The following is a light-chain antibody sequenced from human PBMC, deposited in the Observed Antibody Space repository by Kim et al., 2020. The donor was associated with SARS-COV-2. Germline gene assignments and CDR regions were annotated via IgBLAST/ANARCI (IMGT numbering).Light chain of an antibody. CDR2: GAS. Sequence: SLSPGERATLSCRASQSVSSSYLAWYQQKPGQAPRLLIYGASSRATGIPDRFSGSGSGTDLTLTISRLEPEDFAVYYCQQYGSSRTFGQGTKLEIK. CDR3: QQYGSSRT. V-gene: IGKV3-20*01. CDR1: QSVSSSY. J-gene: IGKJ2*01.